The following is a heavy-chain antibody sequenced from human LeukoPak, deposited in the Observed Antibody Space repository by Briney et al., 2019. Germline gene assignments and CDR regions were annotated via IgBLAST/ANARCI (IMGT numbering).Heavy chain of an antibody. Sequence: GGSLRLSCAASGFTFNSDAMSWVRQAPGKGLEWVSVISASGASPSYADSVKGRFTISRDNSKNTLYLQMNSLRAEDTAVYYCAKRAVAGIYYFDYWGQGALVTVSS. V-gene: IGHV3-23*01. D-gene: IGHD6-19*01. CDR2: ISASGASP. CDR3: AKRAVAGIYYFDY. J-gene: IGHJ4*02. CDR1: GFTFNSDA.